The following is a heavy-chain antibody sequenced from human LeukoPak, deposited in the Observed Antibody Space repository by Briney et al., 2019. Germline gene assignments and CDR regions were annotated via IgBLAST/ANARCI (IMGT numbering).Heavy chain of an antibody. V-gene: IGHV4-34*01. Sequence: SETLSLTCAVYGGSFSGYYWSWIRQPPGKGLEWIGEINHSGSTNYNPSLKSRVTISVDTSKNQFSLKLSSVTAADTAVYYCARRLSSGWYVGGSAWFDPWGQGTLVTVSS. CDR1: GGSFSGYY. J-gene: IGHJ5*02. CDR2: INHSGST. CDR3: ARRLSSGWYVGGSAWFDP. D-gene: IGHD6-19*01.